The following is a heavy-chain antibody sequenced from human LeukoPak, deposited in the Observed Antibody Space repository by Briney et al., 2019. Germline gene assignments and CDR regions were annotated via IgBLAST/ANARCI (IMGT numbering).Heavy chain of an antibody. CDR1: GFTFSSYA. Sequence: PGGSLRLSCAASGFTFSSYAMSWVRQAPGKGLEWVSAIRGGDGSSYYTDSVKGRFTISRDNSKNTLYLQMNSLRAEDTAVYYCAKEPGVPDFDWLGSAFDYWGQGTLVTVSS. D-gene: IGHD3-9*01. CDR2: IRGGDGSS. V-gene: IGHV3-23*01. CDR3: AKEPGVPDFDWLGSAFDY. J-gene: IGHJ4*02.